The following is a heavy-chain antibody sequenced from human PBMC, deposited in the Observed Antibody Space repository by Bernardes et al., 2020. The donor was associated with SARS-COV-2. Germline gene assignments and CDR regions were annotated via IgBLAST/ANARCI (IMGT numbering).Heavy chain of an antibody. CDR1: GGSISSGDYY. V-gene: IGHV4-30-4*01. CDR2: IYYSGST. Sequence: SETLSLTCTVSGGSISSGDYYWSWIRQPPGKGLEWIGYIYYSGSTYYNPSLKSRVTISVDTSKNQFSLKLSSVTAADTAVYYCARGGPLGSSYGSYNWFDPWGQGTLVTVSS. J-gene: IGHJ5*02. CDR3: ARGGPLGSSYGSYNWFDP. D-gene: IGHD5-18*01.